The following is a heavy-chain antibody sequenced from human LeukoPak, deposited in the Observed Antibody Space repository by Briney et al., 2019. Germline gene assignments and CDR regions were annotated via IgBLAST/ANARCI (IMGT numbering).Heavy chain of an antibody. CDR1: GFTSSSYS. Sequence: GGSLRLSCAASGFTSSSYSMNWVRQAPGKGLEWVSYISSSSSTIYYADSVKGRFTISRDNAKNSLYLQMNSLRAEDTAVYYCARHYYDSSGYYHPSGFIDYWGQGTLVTVSS. V-gene: IGHV3-48*01. J-gene: IGHJ4*02. CDR3: ARHYYDSSGYYHPSGFIDY. D-gene: IGHD3-22*01. CDR2: ISSSSSTI.